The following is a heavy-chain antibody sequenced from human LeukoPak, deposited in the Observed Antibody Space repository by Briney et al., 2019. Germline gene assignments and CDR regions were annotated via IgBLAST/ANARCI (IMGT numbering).Heavy chain of an antibody. CDR1: GDSISSYY. V-gene: IGHV4-4*09. Sequence: SEALSLTCTVSGDSISSYYWSWIRQPPGKGLEWIGYIYTIGSTNYNPSLESRVTLSVDTSKNHFSLKLSSVTAADTAVYYCARTVVVTAIHYFDYWGQGTLVTVSS. CDR2: IYTIGST. CDR3: ARTVVVTAIHYFDY. J-gene: IGHJ4*02. D-gene: IGHD2-21*02.